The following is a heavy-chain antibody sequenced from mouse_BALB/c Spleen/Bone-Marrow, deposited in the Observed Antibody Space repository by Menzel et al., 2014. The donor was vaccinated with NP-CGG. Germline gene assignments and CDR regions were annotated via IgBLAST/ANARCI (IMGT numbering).Heavy chain of an antibody. V-gene: IGHV2-6-4*01. CDR3: ARIYGNFEAMDY. D-gene: IGHD2-1*01. Sequence: VQGVESGPGLVAPSQSLSITCTVSGFSLSRYSVHWVRQPPGKGLEWLGMIWGGGSTDYNSALKSRLIISKDNSKSQVFLKMNSLQTEDTAMYYCARIYGNFEAMDYWGQGTSVTVSS. CDR1: GFSLSRYS. CDR2: IWGGGST. J-gene: IGHJ4*01.